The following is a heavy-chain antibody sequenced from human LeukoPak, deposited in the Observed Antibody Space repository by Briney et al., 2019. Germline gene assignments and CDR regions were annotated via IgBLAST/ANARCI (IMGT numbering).Heavy chain of an antibody. J-gene: IGHJ4*02. CDR2: ISYDGSNK. CDR1: GFTLSSYG. CDR3: AKDSSSFAPYYFDY. Sequence: QPGRSLRLSCAPSGFTLSSYGMHCARQAPDKGLECVAVISYDGSNKYYADSVKGRFTISRDNSKNTLYLQMNSLRAEDTAVYYCAKDSSSFAPYYFDYWGQGTLVTVSS. V-gene: IGHV3-30*18. D-gene: IGHD6-6*01.